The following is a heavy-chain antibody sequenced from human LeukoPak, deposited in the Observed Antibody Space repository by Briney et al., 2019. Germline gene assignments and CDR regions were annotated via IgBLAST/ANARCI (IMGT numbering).Heavy chain of an antibody. Sequence: PGGSLRLSCVASGFPFSSYWMTWVRQAPGKGLEWVANIKQDGSKKSYVDSVKGRFTISRDNAKNSLYLQMNSLRADDTAVYYCARGGCSSTTCPPEYWGQGTLVTVSS. D-gene: IGHD2-2*01. CDR2: IKQDGSKK. V-gene: IGHV3-7*01. J-gene: IGHJ4*02. CDR3: ARGGCSSTTCPPEY. CDR1: GFPFSSYW.